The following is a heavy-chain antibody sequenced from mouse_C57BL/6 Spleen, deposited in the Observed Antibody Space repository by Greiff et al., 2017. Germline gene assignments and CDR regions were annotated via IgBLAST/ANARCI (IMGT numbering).Heavy chain of an antibody. J-gene: IGHJ3*01. CDR3: AIIEAY. Sequence: QVQLQQSGAELVRPGTSVKVSCKASGYAFTNYLIEWVKQRPGQGLEWIGVINPGSGGTNYNEKFKGKATLTADKSSSTAYMQLSSLTSEDSAVYFCAIIEAYWGQGTLVTVSA. V-gene: IGHV1-54*01. CDR1: GYAFTNYL. CDR2: INPGSGGT.